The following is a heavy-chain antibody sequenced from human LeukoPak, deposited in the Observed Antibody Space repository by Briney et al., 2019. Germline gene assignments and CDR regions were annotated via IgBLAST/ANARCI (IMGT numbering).Heavy chain of an antibody. V-gene: IGHV1-8*01. CDR2: MNPNSANT. D-gene: IGHD6-19*01. CDR1: GYTFTSYD. CDR3: ARGVPVAGTRWFDP. Sequence: GASVKVSCKTSGYTFTSYDINWVRQATGQGLEWMGWMNPNSANTGYAQKFQGRVTMTRNTSISTAYMELISLRSEDTAVYYCARGVPVAGTRWFDPWGQGTLVAVSS. J-gene: IGHJ5*02.